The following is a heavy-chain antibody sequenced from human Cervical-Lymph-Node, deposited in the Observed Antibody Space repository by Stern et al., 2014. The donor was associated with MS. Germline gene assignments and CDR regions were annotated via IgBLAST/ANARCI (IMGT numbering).Heavy chain of an antibody. D-gene: IGHD4/OR15-4a*01. CDR1: GGSISSGGYY. CDR2: IYHSGNT. CDR3: ARTLYGTNNFDY. J-gene: IGHJ4*02. Sequence: VHLVESGPGLAKPSQTLSLTCTVSGGSISSGGYYWNWIRQHPGKGLEWIGDIYHSGNTYFNPSLKSRVTISVDTSKNQFSLKLNFVTAADTAVYYCARTLYGTNNFDYWGQGTLVTVSS. V-gene: IGHV4-31*03.